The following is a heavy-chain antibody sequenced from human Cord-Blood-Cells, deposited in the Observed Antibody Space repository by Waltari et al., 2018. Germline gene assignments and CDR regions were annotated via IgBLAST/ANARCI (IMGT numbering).Heavy chain of an antibody. J-gene: IGHJ4*02. Sequence: EVQLVESGGGLVQPGGSLRLSCAASGLTFSGYSVNWVRQAPGKGLEWVSYISSSSSTIYYADSVKGRFTISRDNAKNSLYLQMNSLRDEDTAVYYCARDLRTTVTTYYFDYWGQGTLVTVSS. V-gene: IGHV3-48*02. D-gene: IGHD4-4*01. CDR1: GLTFSGYS. CDR2: ISSSSSTI. CDR3: ARDLRTTVTTYYFDY.